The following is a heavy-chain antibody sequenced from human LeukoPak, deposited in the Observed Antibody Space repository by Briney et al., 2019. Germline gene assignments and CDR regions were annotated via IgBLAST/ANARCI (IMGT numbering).Heavy chain of an antibody. V-gene: IGHV4-59*01. D-gene: IGHD2-15*01. CDR3: ARDPPCSGGSCYSVGYYYYMDV. J-gene: IGHJ6*03. Sequence: SETLSLTCTVSGGSISGYFWSWIRQPPGKGLEWIGYIHYSGSTNYNPSLRSRVTISVDASKNQFSPTLSSVTAADAAVYYCARDPPCSGGSCYSVGYYYYMDVWGKGTTVTVSS. CDR2: IHYSGST. CDR1: GGSISGYF.